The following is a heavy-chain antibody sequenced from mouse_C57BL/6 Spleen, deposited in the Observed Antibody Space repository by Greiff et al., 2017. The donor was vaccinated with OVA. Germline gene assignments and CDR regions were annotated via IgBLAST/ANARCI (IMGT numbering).Heavy chain of an antibody. V-gene: IGHV1-82*01. Sequence: VKLQESGPELVKPGASVKISCKASGYAFSSSWMNWVKQRPGKGLEWIGRIYPGDGDTNYNGKFKGKATLTADKSSSTAYMQLSSLTSEDSAVYVCARRITTVVAYYFDYWGQGTTLTVSS. J-gene: IGHJ2*01. CDR2: IYPGDGDT. D-gene: IGHD1-1*01. CDR1: GYAFSSSW. CDR3: ARRITTVVAYYFDY.